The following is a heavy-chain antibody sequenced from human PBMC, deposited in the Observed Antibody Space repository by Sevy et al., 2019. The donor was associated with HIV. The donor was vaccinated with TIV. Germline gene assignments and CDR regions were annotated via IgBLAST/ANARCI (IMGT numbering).Heavy chain of an antibody. CDR1: GFTFSSCA. CDR3: ANDPLKYDCSRYPTWFDP. V-gene: IGHV3-23*01. D-gene: IGHD6-13*01. J-gene: IGHJ5*02. CDR2: ITASADTT. Sequence: GGSLRLSCAASGFTFSSCAMSWVRQAPGKGLEWVSGITASADTTYYADSVKGRFTISRDKSKNTLYLQMNSLRAEDTAVYYCANDPLKYDCSRYPTWFDPWGQGTLVTVSS.